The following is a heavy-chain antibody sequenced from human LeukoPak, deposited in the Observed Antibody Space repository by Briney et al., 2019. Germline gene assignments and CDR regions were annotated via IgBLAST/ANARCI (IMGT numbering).Heavy chain of an antibody. Sequence: PGGSLRLSCTASGFTFSNYGMHWVRQAPGKGLEWMASIRYDGFKKYYADSLKGRLTISRDNSKNTLYLQMNSLRAEDTAVYYCAKKTIVGATVDAFDIWGQGTMVIVSS. CDR3: AKKTIVGATVDAFDI. J-gene: IGHJ3*02. CDR2: IRYDGFKK. D-gene: IGHD1-26*01. CDR1: GFTFSNYG. V-gene: IGHV3-30*02.